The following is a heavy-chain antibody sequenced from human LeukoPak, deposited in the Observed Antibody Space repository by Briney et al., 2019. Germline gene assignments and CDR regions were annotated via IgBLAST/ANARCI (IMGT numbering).Heavy chain of an antibody. V-gene: IGHV3-23*01. Sequence: GGSLRLSCAASGFTFSSYSMNWVRQAPGKGLGWVSAISGSGGSTYYAGSVKGRFTISRDNSKNTLYLQMNSLRAEDTAVYYCAKDWFSTDYYYYGMDVWGQGTTVTVSS. D-gene: IGHD3-10*01. CDR1: GFTFSSYS. CDR2: ISGSGGST. J-gene: IGHJ6*02. CDR3: AKDWFSTDYYYYGMDV.